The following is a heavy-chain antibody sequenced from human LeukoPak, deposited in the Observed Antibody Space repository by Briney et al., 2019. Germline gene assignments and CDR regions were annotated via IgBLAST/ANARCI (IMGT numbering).Heavy chain of an antibody. V-gene: IGHV4-59*08. CDR1: GGSISSYY. Sequence: SETLSLTCTVSGGSISSYYWSWIRQPPGKGLEWIGYIYYRGSTNYNPSLKSRVTISVDTSKNQFSLNLSSVTAADTAVYYCARQRGVTRAFDIWGQGTVVTVPS. J-gene: IGHJ3*02. CDR3: ARQRGVTRAFDI. D-gene: IGHD3-10*01. CDR2: IYYRGST.